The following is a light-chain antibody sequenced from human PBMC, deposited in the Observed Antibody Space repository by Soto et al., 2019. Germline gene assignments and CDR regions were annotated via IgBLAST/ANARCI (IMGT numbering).Light chain of an antibody. V-gene: IGKV1-5*01. CDR1: QSISSW. CDR2: DAS. CDR3: QQYSSFST. Sequence: DIHMTQSPSILSASLGHRVTITFRASQSISSWLAWYQQKPGKAPKLLMYDASSLEGGVPSRFSGSGSGTEFTLTISSLQPDDFATYHCQQYSSFSTFGQGTKVDIK. J-gene: IGKJ1*01.